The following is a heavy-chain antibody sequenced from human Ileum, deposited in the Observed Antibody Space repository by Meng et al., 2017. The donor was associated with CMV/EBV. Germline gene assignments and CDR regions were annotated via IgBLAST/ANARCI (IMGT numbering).Heavy chain of an antibody. J-gene: IGHJ4*02. V-gene: IGHV3-74*01. CDR3: VFSKWDY. CDR2: IDPDGGAI. Sequence: ESLKISCAASGFTFSSFWMHWVRQVPGKGLVWVSRIDPDGGAIIYADSVRGRFTISRDNAKNTLYLQMNSLRAEDTAVYYCVFSKWDYWGQGTLVTVSS. D-gene: IGHD1-26*01. CDR1: GFTFSSFW.